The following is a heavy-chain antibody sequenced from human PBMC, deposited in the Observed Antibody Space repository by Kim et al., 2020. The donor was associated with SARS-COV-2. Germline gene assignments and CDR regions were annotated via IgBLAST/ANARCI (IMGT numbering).Heavy chain of an antibody. CDR3: ARNQANTGNFDN. CDR1: GYTFTSYD. D-gene: IGHD7-27*01. Sequence: ASVKVSCKASGYTFTSYDFNWVRQATGQGLEWMGWMNPNTGNTGYAQKFQGRVTMTRNTSISTAYMELSSLRSDDTAVYYCARNQANTGNFDNWGQGTLVTVSS. V-gene: IGHV1-8*01. CDR2: MNPNTGNT. J-gene: IGHJ4*02.